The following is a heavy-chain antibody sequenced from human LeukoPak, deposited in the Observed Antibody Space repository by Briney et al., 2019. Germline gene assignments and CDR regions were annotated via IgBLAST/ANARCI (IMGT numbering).Heavy chain of an antibody. J-gene: IGHJ4*02. Sequence: SETLSLTCTVAGGSISGYFWSWIRQPAGKGLEWIGRIYSSGSNNYNPSLKSRVTMSLDTSKNHLSLNLSSVTAADTAVYYCAREPTSGREPTSGRPLDYWGQGTLVTVSS. CDR3: AREPTSGREPTSGRPLDY. CDR1: GGSISGYF. V-gene: IGHV4-4*07. D-gene: IGHD5-12*01. CDR2: IYSSGSN.